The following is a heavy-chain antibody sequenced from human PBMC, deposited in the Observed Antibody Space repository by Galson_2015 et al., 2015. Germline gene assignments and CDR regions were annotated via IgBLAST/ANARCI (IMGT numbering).Heavy chain of an antibody. CDR1: GYTFTSYD. V-gene: IGHV1-8*01. CDR2: MNPNSGNT. Sequence: SVKVSCKASGYTFTSYDINWARQATGQGLEWMGWMNPNSGNTGYAQKFQGRVTMTRNTSISTAYMELSSLRSEDTAVYYCARGRYYYDSSGDWYFDLWGRGTLVTVSS. D-gene: IGHD3-22*01. J-gene: IGHJ2*01. CDR3: ARGRYYYDSSGDWYFDL.